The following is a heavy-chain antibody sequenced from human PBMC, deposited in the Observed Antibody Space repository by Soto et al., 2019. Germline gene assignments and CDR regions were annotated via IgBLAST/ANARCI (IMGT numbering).Heavy chain of an antibody. CDR1: EGTFNSYV. J-gene: IGHJ6*02. CDR2: IIPLFGTT. D-gene: IGHD3-3*01. CDR3: ARGDTIFESSERYYHYGLDV. Sequence: QVKLVQSRAEVKKPGSSVRVSCKASEGTFNSYVVSWVRQAPGQGLQWMGGIIPLFGTTNYAHQLEGRVTITADTSTTTAYMELSGLRPGDTAVHYCARGDTIFESSERYYHYGLDVWGQGTTVIVSS. V-gene: IGHV1-69*06.